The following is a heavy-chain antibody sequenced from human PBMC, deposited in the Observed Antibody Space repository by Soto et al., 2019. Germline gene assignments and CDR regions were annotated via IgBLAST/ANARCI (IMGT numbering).Heavy chain of an antibody. CDR2: ISYDGSNK. Sequence: SGGSLRLSCAASGFTFSSDGMHWVRQAPGKGLEWVAVISYDGSNKYYADSVKGRFTISRDNSKNTLYLQMNSLRAEDTAVYYCAKDLAPTYYDFWSGYYHSSYYGMDVWGQGTTVTVSS. CDR1: GFTFSSDG. V-gene: IGHV3-30*18. CDR3: AKDLAPTYYDFWSGYYHSSYYGMDV. D-gene: IGHD3-3*01. J-gene: IGHJ6*02.